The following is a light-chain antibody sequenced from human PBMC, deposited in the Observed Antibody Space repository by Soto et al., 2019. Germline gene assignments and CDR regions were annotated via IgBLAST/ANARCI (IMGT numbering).Light chain of an antibody. V-gene: IGLV2-14*01. CDR3: SSYTSSISLP. CDR2: EVS. CDR1: SSDVGGYNY. J-gene: IGLJ1*01. Sequence: QSVLTQPASVSGSPGQSITISCTGTSSDVGGYNYVSCYQQHPGKAPKLMIYEVSNRPSGVSNRFSGSKSGNTASLTISGLQADDEADYYCSSYTSSISLPFGTGTKLTVL.